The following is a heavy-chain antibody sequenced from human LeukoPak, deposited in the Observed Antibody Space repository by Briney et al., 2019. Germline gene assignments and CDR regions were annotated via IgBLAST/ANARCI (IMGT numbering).Heavy chain of an antibody. CDR3: AREVNRPTDADAFDI. V-gene: IGHV4-31*03. CDR2: IHHSGRA. D-gene: IGHD1-26*01. CDR1: GGSIISDNHF. J-gene: IGHJ3*02. Sequence: PSQTLSLTCTVSGGSIISDNHFWSWIRQHPRKDLEWLGYIHHSGRAFYSPSLESRLTISLDTSKNQFSLKLNSVIGADTAVYYCAREVNRPTDADAFDIWGQGTMVTVSS.